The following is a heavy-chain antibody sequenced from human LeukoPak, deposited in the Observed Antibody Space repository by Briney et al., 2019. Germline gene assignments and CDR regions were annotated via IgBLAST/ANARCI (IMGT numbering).Heavy chain of an antibody. Sequence: GESLKISFKASAYRFTNHWFGWVRQIPGKGLEGMGIIYPVDSDTRYSPSFQGQVTISADKSISTAYLQWSSLKASDTAMYYCARVYYDSSGYSPYYFDYWGQGTLVTVSS. CDR1: AYRFTNHW. CDR3: ARVYYDSSGYSPYYFDY. CDR2: IYPVDSDT. D-gene: IGHD3-22*01. J-gene: IGHJ4*02. V-gene: IGHV5-51*01.